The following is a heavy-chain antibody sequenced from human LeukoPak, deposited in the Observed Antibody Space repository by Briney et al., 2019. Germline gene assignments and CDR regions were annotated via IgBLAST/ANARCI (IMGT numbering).Heavy chain of an antibody. Sequence: GGSLRLSCAAFGFTVSVNYMSWVRQAPGKGLECVSVIYSGGNTYYADSVKGRFTISRDNSKNTLYLQMNSLRAEDTAVYYCARKADSGGQGDYWGPGTLVTVSS. J-gene: IGHJ4*02. CDR3: ARKADSGGQGDY. D-gene: IGHD3-22*01. CDR1: GFTVSVNY. CDR2: IYSGGNT. V-gene: IGHV3-66*01.